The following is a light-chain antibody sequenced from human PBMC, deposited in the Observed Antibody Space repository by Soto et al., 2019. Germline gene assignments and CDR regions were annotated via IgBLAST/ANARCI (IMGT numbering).Light chain of an antibody. CDR2: GAS. CDR1: QSVSNNY. Sequence: EIVSTQSPGTLSLSPGERATLSCTASQSVSNNYLAWYQQKPGQAPRLLIYGASSRATGIPDRFSGSGPGTDFTLTISSLEPEDFAVYYRQQRSNWPRTFGQGTKVDIK. CDR3: QQRSNWPRT. V-gene: IGKV3D-20*02. J-gene: IGKJ1*01.